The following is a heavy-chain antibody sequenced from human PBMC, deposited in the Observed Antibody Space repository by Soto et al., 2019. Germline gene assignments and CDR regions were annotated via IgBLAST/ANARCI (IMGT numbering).Heavy chain of an antibody. Sequence: LSLTCAVYGGSFSGYYWSWIRQPPGKGLEWIGEINHSGSTNYNPSLKSRVTISVDTSKNQFSLKLSSVTAADTAVYYCARLGSSWPYYYYGMDVWGQGTTVTVSS. V-gene: IGHV4-34*01. CDR2: INHSGST. CDR1: GGSFSGYY. J-gene: IGHJ6*02. D-gene: IGHD6-13*01. CDR3: ARLGSSWPYYYYGMDV.